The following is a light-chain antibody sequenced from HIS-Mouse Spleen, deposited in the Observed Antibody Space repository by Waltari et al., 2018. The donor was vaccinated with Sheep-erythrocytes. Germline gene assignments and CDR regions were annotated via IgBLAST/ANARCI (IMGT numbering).Light chain of an antibody. CDR3: QQYYSTPPAWT. CDR2: WAA. Sequence: DIVMTQSPDSLAVSLGERATINCKSSKSVLYSSNNKNYLAWYQQKPGQPPKLLIYWAATRESGVPDRFIGSGSGTDFTLTISSLQAEDVAVYYCQQYYSTPPAWTFGQGTKVEIK. J-gene: IGKJ1*01. V-gene: IGKV4-1*01. CDR1: KSVLYSSNNKNY.